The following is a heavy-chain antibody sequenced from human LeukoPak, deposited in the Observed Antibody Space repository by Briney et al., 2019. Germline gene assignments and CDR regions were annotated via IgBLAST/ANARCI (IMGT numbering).Heavy chain of an antibody. CDR1: GGSFSGYY. CDR3: ARGDSSRSAYYYYYMDV. J-gene: IGHJ6*03. V-gene: IGHV4-34*01. D-gene: IGHD6-13*01. Sequence: NPSETLSLTCAVYGGSFSGYYWGWIRQPPGKGLEWIGEINHSGSTNYNPSLKSRVTISVDTSKNQFSLKLSSVTAADTAVYYCARGDSSRSAYYYYYMDVWGKGTTVTVSS. CDR2: INHSGST.